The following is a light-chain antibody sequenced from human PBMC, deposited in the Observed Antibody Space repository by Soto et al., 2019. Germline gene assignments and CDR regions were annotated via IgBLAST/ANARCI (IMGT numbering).Light chain of an antibody. CDR2: GAS. J-gene: IGKJ2*01. Sequence: EIVLTQSPGTLSLSPGERATLSCRASQSVSSSYLAWYQQKPGQAPRLLIYGASSRATGIPDRFSGSGSGTDFTLTISRLEPEDFAVYYCQQYEYSPRYTFGQGTKLEIK. CDR1: QSVSSSY. CDR3: QQYEYSPRYT. V-gene: IGKV3-20*01.